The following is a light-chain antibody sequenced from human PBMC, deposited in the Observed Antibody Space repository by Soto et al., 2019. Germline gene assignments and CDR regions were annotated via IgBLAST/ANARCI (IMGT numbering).Light chain of an antibody. Sequence: EIVLTQSPTTLSLSPGERGTLSCRASQSVSSYLAWYQQKPGQAPRLLIYDASNRATGIPARFSGSGSGTDFTLTISSLEAEDFAVYYCQQRSNWPFTFGQGTRLEIK. J-gene: IGKJ5*01. CDR1: QSVSSY. CDR3: QQRSNWPFT. V-gene: IGKV3-11*01. CDR2: DAS.